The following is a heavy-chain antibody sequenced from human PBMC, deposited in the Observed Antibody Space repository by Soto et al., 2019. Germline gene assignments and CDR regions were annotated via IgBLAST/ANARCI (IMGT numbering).Heavy chain of an antibody. CDR3: ARDAQPKGVAADGASDY. D-gene: IGHD6-19*01. Sequence: QVQLVQSGPEVKSPGASVKVSCKASGYTFKNYGIKWVRQAPGQGLEWVGWITTYNGNRYSAAKFQGRVTMTTDTSTSTTYMELRSLTSDDTGVYYCARDAQPKGVAADGASDYWGQGTLVTVSS. J-gene: IGHJ4*02. CDR1: GYTFKNYG. CDR2: ITTYNGNR. V-gene: IGHV1-18*01.